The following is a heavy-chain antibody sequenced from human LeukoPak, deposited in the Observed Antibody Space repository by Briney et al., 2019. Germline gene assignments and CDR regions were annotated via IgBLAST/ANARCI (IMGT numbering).Heavy chain of an antibody. CDR2: LHADSGMT. J-gene: IGHJ6*02. Sequence: GGSLRLSRATSGFTFSSYAMSWVRQAPGKGLEWVSGLHADSGMTYYADSVKGRLTISRDNSKNTLYLQMDGLRAEDTAVYFCARGNPDTYDYYYYGMDVWGQGTTITVSS. V-gene: IGHV3-23*01. CDR1: GFTFSSYA. CDR3: ARGNPDTYDYYYYGMDV. D-gene: IGHD5-18*01.